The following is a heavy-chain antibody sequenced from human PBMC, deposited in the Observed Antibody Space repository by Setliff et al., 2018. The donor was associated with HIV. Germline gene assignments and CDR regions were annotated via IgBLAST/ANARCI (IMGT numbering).Heavy chain of an antibody. CDR1: GDSITSGGFY. CDR2: IYHSGRT. CDR3: ASYRKAERWLQLGGNFDY. D-gene: IGHD5-12*01. J-gene: IGHJ4*02. Sequence: SETLSLTCTVSGDSITSGGFYCNWFRQHPGKGLEWIGWIYHSGRTKYNPSLESRVTISVDTSKNQFSLKLSSVTAADTAVYYCASYRKAERWLQLGGNFDYWGQGT. V-gene: IGHV4-31*03.